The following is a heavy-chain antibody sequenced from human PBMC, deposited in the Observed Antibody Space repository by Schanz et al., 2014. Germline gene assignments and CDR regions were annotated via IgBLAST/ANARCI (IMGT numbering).Heavy chain of an antibody. CDR1: GVTFSSYA. V-gene: IGHV3-23*01. CDR3: AKSKSQLPLLDY. Sequence: EVQLLESGGGFVQPGGSLRLSCVASGVTFSSYAMSWVRQASGKGLEWVSAITGSGSKTYYADSVKGRFTIARDNSKNTLVLQMDSLRVEDTAVYYCAKSKSQLPLLDYWGQGTLVTVSS. D-gene: IGHD2-21*01. J-gene: IGHJ4*02. CDR2: ITGSGSKT.